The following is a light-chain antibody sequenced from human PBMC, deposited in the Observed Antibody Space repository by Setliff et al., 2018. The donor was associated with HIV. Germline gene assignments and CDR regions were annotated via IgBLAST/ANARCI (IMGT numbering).Light chain of an antibody. J-gene: IGKJ3*01. CDR3: QHYRSVCS. Sequence: EIVLTQSPGPLSLSPGERATLFCRASQNITNNFVAWYQQKPGQAPRLLIYGAFNRAKGIPDRFSGSGSGTDFTLTISRLEPEDFAVYFCQHYRSVCSFGPGTKVDIK. CDR2: GAF. CDR1: QNITNNF. V-gene: IGKV3-20*01.